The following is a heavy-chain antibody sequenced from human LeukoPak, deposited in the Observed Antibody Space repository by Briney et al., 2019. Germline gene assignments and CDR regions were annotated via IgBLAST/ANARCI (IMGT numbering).Heavy chain of an antibody. CDR3: ARGIKRQWLFGVRYWFDP. V-gene: IGHV1-2*02. CDR2: INPNSGGT. J-gene: IGHJ5*02. CDR1: GYTLTGYY. Sequence: ASVKVSCKASGYTLTGYYMHWVRQAPGQGLEWMGWINPNSGGTNYAQKFQGRVAMTRDTSISTAYMELSRLRSDDTAVYYCARGIKRQWLFGVRYWFDPWGQGTLVTVSS. D-gene: IGHD6-19*01.